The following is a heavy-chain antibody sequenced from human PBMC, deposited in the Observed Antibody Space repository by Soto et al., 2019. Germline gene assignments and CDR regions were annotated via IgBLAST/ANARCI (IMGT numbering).Heavy chain of an antibody. Sequence: ASVKVSCKASGNTFTNYYIHWVRQAPGQGLEWMGAINPSGGHTTYSQNFLGRVTMTRDTSTSTLYMELTSLTSDDTAVHYCARGGHVVVVTAAFDYWG. D-gene: IGHD2-21*02. J-gene: IGHJ4*01. CDR1: GNTFTNYY. CDR2: INPSGGHT. V-gene: IGHV1-46*01. CDR3: ARGGHVVVVTAAFDY.